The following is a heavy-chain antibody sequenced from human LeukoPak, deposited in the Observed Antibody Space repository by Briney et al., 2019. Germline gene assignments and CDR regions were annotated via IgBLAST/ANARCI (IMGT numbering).Heavy chain of an antibody. V-gene: IGHV1-8*03. J-gene: IGHJ4*02. CDR2: MNPNSGNT. Sequence: ASVKVSCKASGYTFTSYDISWVRQATGQGLEWMGWMNPNSGNTGYAQKFQGRVTITRNTSISTAYMELSSLRSEDTAVYYCARGRLAVAGAFDYWGQGTLVTVSS. D-gene: IGHD6-19*01. CDR1: GYTFTSYD. CDR3: ARGRLAVAGAFDY.